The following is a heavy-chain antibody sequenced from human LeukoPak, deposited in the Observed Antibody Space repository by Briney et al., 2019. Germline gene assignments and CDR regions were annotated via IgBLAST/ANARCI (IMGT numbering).Heavy chain of an antibody. Sequence: SQTLSLTCTVSGGSISSGDYYWSWIRQPPGKGLEWIGYIYYSGSTYYNPSLKSRVTISVDTSKNQFSLKLSSVTAADTAVYYCARDAMDYGMDVWGQGTTVIVSS. J-gene: IGHJ6*02. CDR3: ARDAMDYGMDV. V-gene: IGHV4-30-4*01. CDR2: IYYSGST. D-gene: IGHD5-24*01. CDR1: GGSISSGDYY.